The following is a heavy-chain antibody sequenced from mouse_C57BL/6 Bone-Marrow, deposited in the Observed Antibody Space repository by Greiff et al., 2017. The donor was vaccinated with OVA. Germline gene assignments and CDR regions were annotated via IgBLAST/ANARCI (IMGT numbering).Heavy chain of an antibody. V-gene: IGHV5-17*01. J-gene: IGHJ4*01. CDR1: GFTFSDYG. CDR2: ISSGSSTI. CDR3: ARGGAMDY. Sequence: EVQLQESGGGLVKPGGSLKLSCAASGFTFSDYGMHWVRQAPEKGLEWVAYISSGSSTIYYADTVKGRFTISRDNAKNTLFLQMTSLRSEDTAMYYCARGGAMDYWGQGTSFTVSS.